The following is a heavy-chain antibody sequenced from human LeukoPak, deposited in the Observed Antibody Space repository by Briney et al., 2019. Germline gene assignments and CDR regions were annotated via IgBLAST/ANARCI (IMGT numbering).Heavy chain of an antibody. CDR3: ARDVGGSLDY. J-gene: IGHJ4*02. CDR1: GFTFSAYW. V-gene: IGHV3-7*01. D-gene: IGHD1-26*01. CDR2: IKGDESAR. Sequence: GGSLRLSCAASGFTFSAYWMAWVRQAPGKGLEWVANIKGDESARHQADSVKGRFTISRDNAQNSVYLQMSSLRGEDTAVYYCARDVGGSLDYWGQGTLVTVSS.